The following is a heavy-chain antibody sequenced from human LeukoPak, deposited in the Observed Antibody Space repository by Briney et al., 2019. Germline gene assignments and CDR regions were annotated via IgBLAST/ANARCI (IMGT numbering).Heavy chain of an antibody. CDR2: INPNAGDT. Sequence: ASVKVSCKASGYTFTTYYLHWVRQAPGQGLEWMGIINPNAGDTGYTRKFLGRVTMTRDTSTSTVYMELSSLRSEDTAVYYCARGEGYRVGAWWYFDYWGQGTLVTVSS. CDR3: ARGEGYRVGAWWYFDY. V-gene: IGHV1-46*01. J-gene: IGHJ4*02. D-gene: IGHD1-26*01. CDR1: GYTFTTYY.